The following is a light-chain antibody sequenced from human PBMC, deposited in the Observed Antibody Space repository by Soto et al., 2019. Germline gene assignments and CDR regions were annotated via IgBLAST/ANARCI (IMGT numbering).Light chain of an antibody. CDR2: DAS. CDR3: QQRSNWPP. J-gene: IGKJ5*01. Sequence: EIVLTQSPATLSLSPGVRATLSCRASQNVSRYLAWYQQKPGQAPRLLIYDASNRATGLPARFSGSGSGTDFSLTISRLEPEDFAVYYCQQRSNWPPFGQGTRLEIK. CDR1: QNVSRY. V-gene: IGKV3-11*01.